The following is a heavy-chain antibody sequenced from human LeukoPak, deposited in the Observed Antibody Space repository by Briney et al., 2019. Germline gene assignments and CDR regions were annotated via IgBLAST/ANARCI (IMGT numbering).Heavy chain of an antibody. Sequence: GGSLRLSCAASRFTFSSYGMHWVRQAPGKGLEWVAYIQYDGSNEQYADSVRGRFSISRDSSKNILYLQMNSLRAEDTAVYYCAKTYGDYVISLGYFDYWGQGTLVTVSS. CDR2: IQYDGSNE. J-gene: IGHJ4*02. V-gene: IGHV3-30*02. D-gene: IGHD4-17*01. CDR3: AKTYGDYVISLGYFDY. CDR1: RFTFSSYG.